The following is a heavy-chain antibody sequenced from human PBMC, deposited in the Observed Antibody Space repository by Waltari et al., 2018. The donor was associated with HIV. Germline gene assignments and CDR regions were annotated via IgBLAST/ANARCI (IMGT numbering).Heavy chain of an antibody. D-gene: IGHD3-16*01. J-gene: IGHJ4*02. V-gene: IGHV3-11*01. CDR2: ISGSGSTI. CDR1: GFTFSAYY. CDR3: GFGPNIYVPFDY. Sequence: QVQLVESGGGLVKPGGSLRLSCAASGFTFSAYYMIWTRQAPGKGLEWVSYISGSGSTIDYADSLKGRFTISRDNAKNSLYLQMNSLRADDTAVYYCGFGPNIYVPFDYWGQGTLVTVSS.